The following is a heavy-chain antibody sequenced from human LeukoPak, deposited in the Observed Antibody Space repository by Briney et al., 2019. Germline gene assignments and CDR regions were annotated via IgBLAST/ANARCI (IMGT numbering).Heavy chain of an antibody. J-gene: IGHJ4*02. CDR1: VDSVSSSGVA. CDR3: TRGRNSAFDY. D-gene: IGHD1-14*01. CDR2: TYYASQWSN. V-gene: IGHV6-1*01. Sequence: SQTLSLTFAISVDSVSSSGVAWNWIRQSPSRGLEWLGRTYYASQWSNEYALSVKSRITINPDTSKNQFSLQLNSVTPEDTAVYYCTRGRNSAFDYWGQGTLVTVSS.